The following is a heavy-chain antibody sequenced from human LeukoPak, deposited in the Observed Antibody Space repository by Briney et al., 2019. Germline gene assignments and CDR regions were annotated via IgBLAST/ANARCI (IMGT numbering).Heavy chain of an antibody. D-gene: IGHD5-12*01. V-gene: IGHV3-66*01. J-gene: IGHJ3*02. Sequence: GGSLRLSCAAPVFSPARTYMTWGRQAPGPGLEWVSLIYRGGRTYYTASVKGRFTIYRDNSKNTLDLQMNSLRAEDTAVYYCARDQGGYSGYEPGSPGPLAFDIWGQGTMVTVSS. CDR3: ARDQGGYSGYEPGSPGPLAFDI. CDR2: IYRGGRT. CDR1: VFSPARTY.